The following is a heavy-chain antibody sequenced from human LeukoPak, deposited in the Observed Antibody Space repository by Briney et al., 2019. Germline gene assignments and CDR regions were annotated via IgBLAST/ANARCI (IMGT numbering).Heavy chain of an antibody. J-gene: IGHJ4*02. CDR2: INPNSGGT. V-gene: IGHV1-2*02. CDR3: ARITGYSSGWYGDYFDY. CDR1: GYTFTGYY. D-gene: IGHD6-19*01. Sequence: ASVKVSCKASGYTFTGYYMHWVRQAPGQGLEWMGWINPNSGGTNYAQKFQGRVTMTRDTSISTAYMELSRLRSDDTAVYYCARITGYSSGWYGDYFDYWGQGTLVTVSS.